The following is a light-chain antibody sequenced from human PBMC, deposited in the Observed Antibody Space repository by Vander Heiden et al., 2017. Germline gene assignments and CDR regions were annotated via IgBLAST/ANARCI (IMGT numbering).Light chain of an antibody. CDR1: QSIRSY. V-gene: IGKV1-39*01. Sequence: DIQMTQSPSSLSASEGDRVTITCRAGQSIRSYLNWYQQKPGKAPNLLIYDVSRSHIGVPSRFSGSGSGTEFTLTISSLQPDDFATYYCQETFSTSFTFGPGTKVDLK. CDR2: DVS. CDR3: QETFSTSFT. J-gene: IGKJ3*01.